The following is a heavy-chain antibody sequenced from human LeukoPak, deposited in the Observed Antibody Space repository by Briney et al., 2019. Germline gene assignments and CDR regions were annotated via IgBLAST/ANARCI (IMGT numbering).Heavy chain of an antibody. V-gene: IGHV3-73*01. CDR2: IRSKANSYAT. CDR3: VAPGDSSGYYYDNWFDP. CDR1: GFTFSGSA. Sequence: GGSLRLSCAASGFTFSGSAMHWVRQAPGKGLEWVGRIRSKANSYATAYAASVKGRFTISRDDSKNTAYLQMNSLKTEDTAVYYCVAPGDSSGYYYDNWFDPWGQGTLVTVSS. D-gene: IGHD3-22*01. J-gene: IGHJ5*02.